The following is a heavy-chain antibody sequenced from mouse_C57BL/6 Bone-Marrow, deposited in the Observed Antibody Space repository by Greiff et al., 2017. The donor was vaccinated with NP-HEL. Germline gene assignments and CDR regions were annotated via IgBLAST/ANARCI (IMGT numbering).Heavy chain of an antibody. CDR3: AGDTYYPFAY. Sequence: VKLVESGPGLVKPSQSLFLTCSITGFPITSGYYWIWIRQSPGKPLEWMGYITHSGETFYNPSLQSPISITRETSKNQFFLQLNSVTTEDTAMYYCAGDTYYPFAYWGQGTLVTVSA. CDR1: GFPITSGYY. V-gene: IGHV12-3*01. D-gene: IGHD2-10*01. CDR2: ITHSGET. J-gene: IGHJ3*01.